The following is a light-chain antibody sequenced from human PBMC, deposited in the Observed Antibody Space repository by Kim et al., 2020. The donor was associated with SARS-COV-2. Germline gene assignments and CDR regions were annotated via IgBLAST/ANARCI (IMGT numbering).Light chain of an antibody. V-gene: IGLV1-40*01. CDR2: GNS. Sequence: QSVTISCTGSSSNIGAGYDVHWYQRLPGTAPKLLIYGNSNRPSGVPDRFSGSKSGTSASLAITGLQAEDEADYYCQSYDSSLSGYVFGTGTKVTVL. CDR1: SSNIGAGYD. CDR3: QSYDSSLSGYV. J-gene: IGLJ1*01.